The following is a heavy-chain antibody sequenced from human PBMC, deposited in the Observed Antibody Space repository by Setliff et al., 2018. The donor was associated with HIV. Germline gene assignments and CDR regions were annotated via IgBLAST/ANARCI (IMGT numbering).Heavy chain of an antibody. CDR2: IYYSGST. V-gene: IGHV4-31*03. CDR1: GDSISSGGYY. D-gene: IGHD7-27*01. CDR3: ARERGTWGSPFHFDY. Sequence: SETLSLTCTVSGDSISSGGYYWSWIRQHPGKGLEWIGYIYYSGSTYYNPSLKSRVTISVDTSKNQFSLKLSSVTAADTAVYYCARERGTWGSPFHFDYWGQGILVTVSS. J-gene: IGHJ4*02.